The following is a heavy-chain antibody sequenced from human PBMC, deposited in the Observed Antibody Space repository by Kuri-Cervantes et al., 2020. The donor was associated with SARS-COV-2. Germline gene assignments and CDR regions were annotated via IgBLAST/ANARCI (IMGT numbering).Heavy chain of an antibody. D-gene: IGHD2-2*01. CDR2: IIPIFGTA. CDR3: ARGMWTGYCSSTSCSDGGFHLDY. Sequence: SVKVSCKASGGTFSSYAISWVRQAPGQGLEWMGGIIPIFGTANYAQKFQGRVTITADESTSTAYMELSSLRSEDTAVYYCARGMWTGYCSSTSCSDGGFHLDYWGQGTLVTVSS. V-gene: IGHV1-69*13. J-gene: IGHJ4*02. CDR1: GGTFSSYA.